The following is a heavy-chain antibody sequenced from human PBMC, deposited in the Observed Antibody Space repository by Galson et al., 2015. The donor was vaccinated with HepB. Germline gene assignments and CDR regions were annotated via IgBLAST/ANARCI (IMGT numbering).Heavy chain of an antibody. V-gene: IGHV4-39*01. D-gene: IGHD3-10*01. CDR1: GGSISSSSYY. CDR3: ARQKGSGSYWAYYFDY. J-gene: IGHJ4*02. Sequence: TLSLTCTVSGGSISSSSYYWGWIRQPPGKGLEWIGSIYYSGSTYYNPSLKSRVTISVDTSKNQFSLKLSSVTAADTAVYYCARQKGSGSYWAYYFDYWGQGTLVTVSS. CDR2: IYYSGST.